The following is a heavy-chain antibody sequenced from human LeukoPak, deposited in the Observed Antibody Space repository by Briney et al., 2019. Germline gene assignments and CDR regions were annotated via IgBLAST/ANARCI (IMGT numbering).Heavy chain of an antibody. Sequence: SETLSLTCTVSSGSISSGDYYRSWIRQPPGEGLEWIGYIYYSGSTYYNPSLKSRVTISVDTSKNQFSLKLSSVAAADTAVYYCARAVLGINWFDPWGQGTLVTVSS. V-gene: IGHV4-30-4*08. CDR1: SGSISSGDYY. CDR2: IYYSGST. J-gene: IGHJ5*02. CDR3: ARAVLGINWFDP. D-gene: IGHD1-26*01.